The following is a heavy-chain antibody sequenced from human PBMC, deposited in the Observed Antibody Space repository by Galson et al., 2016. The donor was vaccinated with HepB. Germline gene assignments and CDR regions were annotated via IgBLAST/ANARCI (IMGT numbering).Heavy chain of an antibody. CDR1: GFNFKEYA. Sequence: SLRLSCAVSGFNFKEYAMHWVRQAPGKGLEWVSGISWNRATIGYADSVRGRFTISRDNANNSLYLQMHRLRADDTALYFCANVRRNTHYLDYRGQGTLVTVAS. D-gene: IGHD3-16*02. J-gene: IGHJ4*02. CDR2: ISWNRATI. V-gene: IGHV3-9*01. CDR3: ANVRRNTHYLDY.